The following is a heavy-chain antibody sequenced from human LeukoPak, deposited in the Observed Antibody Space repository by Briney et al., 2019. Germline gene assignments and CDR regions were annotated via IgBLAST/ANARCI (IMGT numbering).Heavy chain of an antibody. CDR1: GGSISSYY. J-gene: IGHJ4*02. Sequence: SETLSLTCTVPGGSISSYYWSWIWQPAGKGLEWIGRIYTSGSTNYNPSLKSRVTISVDTSKNQFSLKLSSVTAADTAVYYCARVSIAAAGILFDYWGQGTLVTVSS. V-gene: IGHV4-4*07. CDR3: ARVSIAAAGILFDY. CDR2: IYTSGST. D-gene: IGHD6-13*01.